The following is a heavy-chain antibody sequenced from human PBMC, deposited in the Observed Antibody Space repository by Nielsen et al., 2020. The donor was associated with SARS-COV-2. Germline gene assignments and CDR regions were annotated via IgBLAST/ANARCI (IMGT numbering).Heavy chain of an antibody. J-gene: IGHJ4*02. CDR1: GISFSSYG. CDR2: ISSDGSNY. D-gene: IGHD2-21*02. Sequence: GGSLRLSCEASGISFSSYGVHWVRQAPGKGLEWVAVISSDGSNYYFGDSVKGRFTISRDNSKNTLYLQMNSLRAEDTAVYYCAKDIEVVVVTAISYYFDYWGQGTLVTVSS. CDR3: AKDIEVVVVTAISYYFDY. V-gene: IGHV3-30*18.